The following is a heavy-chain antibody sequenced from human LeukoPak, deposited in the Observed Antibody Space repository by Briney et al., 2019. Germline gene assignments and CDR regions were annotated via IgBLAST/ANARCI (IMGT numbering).Heavy chain of an antibody. V-gene: IGHV3-30*02. CDR2: IRYDGSNK. CDR3: AKEREHCSSTSCLYYFDY. Sequence: GGSLRLSCAASGFTFSSYGMHWARQAPGKGLEWVAFIRYDGSNKYYADSVKGRFTISRDNSKNTLYLQMNSLRAEDTAVYYCAKEREHCSSTSCLYYFDYWGQGTLVTVSS. D-gene: IGHD2-2*01. CDR1: GFTFSSYG. J-gene: IGHJ4*02.